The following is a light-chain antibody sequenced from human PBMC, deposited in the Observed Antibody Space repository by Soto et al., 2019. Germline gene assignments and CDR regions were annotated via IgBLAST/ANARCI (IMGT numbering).Light chain of an antibody. J-gene: IGKJ4*01. V-gene: IGKV3-20*01. Sequence: EIELTQSPCTLSLSPGERATLSCRASQSVSSNNLAWYQKKPGQAHSLLIYGASSRATGIPDRFSGSGSGTDFTLTISSLEPEDFAVYYCQQYGSTPLTFGGGTKVEIK. CDR1: QSVSSNN. CDR3: QQYGSTPLT. CDR2: GAS.